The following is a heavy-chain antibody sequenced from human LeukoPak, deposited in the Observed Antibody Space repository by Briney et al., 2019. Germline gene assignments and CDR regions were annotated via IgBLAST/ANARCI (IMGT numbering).Heavy chain of an antibody. CDR3: ARSAVGTSCCTAVDY. V-gene: IGHV3-48*01. CDR2: IGIDSGNT. J-gene: IGHJ4*02. CDR1: GFTFSDYS. D-gene: IGHD1-26*01. Sequence: GGSLRLSCAAPGFTFSDYSMNWVRQAPGKGLEWISYIGIDSGNTNYADSVKGRFTISRDNSKNTLYLQMNSLRAEDTAEYYCARSAVGTSCCTAVDYWGQGTLVTVSS.